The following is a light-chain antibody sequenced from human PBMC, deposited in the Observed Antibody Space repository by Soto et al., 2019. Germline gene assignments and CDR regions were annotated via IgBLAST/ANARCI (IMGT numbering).Light chain of an antibody. V-gene: IGKV1-5*01. J-gene: IGKJ1*01. CDR2: DVS. CDR1: QSIGDS. CDR3: MQPLQPPWT. Sequence: DIQMTQSPSTLSASVGDRVTITCRASQSIGDSLAWYQQKPGKAPYLLISDVSSLERGVPSRFSGSGSGTDFTLKISRVEAEDVGIYYCMQPLQPPWTFGQGTKVEIK.